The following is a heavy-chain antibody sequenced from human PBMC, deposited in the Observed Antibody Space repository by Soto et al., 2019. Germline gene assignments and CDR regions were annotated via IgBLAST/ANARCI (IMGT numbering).Heavy chain of an antibody. CDR2: ISGSGGST. D-gene: IGHD1-26*01. Sequence: PGGSMRLSCAASGFTFSSYAMSWVRQAPGKGLEWVSAISGSGGSTYYADSVKGRFTISRDNSKNTLYLQMSSLRAEDTAVYYCAPRTEYSGSYSNWFDPWGQGTLVTVSS. CDR1: GFTFSSYA. V-gene: IGHV3-23*01. J-gene: IGHJ5*02. CDR3: APRTEYSGSYSNWFDP.